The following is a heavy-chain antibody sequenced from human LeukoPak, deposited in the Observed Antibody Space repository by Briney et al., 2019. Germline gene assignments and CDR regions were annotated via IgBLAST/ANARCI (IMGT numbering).Heavy chain of an antibody. CDR3: AVWAARSAFDI. V-gene: IGHV4-34*01. CDR1: GVSFSGYY. D-gene: IGHD6-6*01. Sequence: SETLSLTCAVYGVSFSGYYWSWIRQPPGKGLEWIGEINHSGSTNYNPSLKSRVTISVDTSKNQFSLKLSSVTAADTAVYYCAVWAARSAFDIWGQGTMVTVSS. J-gene: IGHJ3*02. CDR2: INHSGST.